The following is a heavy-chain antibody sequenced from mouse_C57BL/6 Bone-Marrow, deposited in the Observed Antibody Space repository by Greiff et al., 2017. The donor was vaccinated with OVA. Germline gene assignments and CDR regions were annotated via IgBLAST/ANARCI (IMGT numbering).Heavy chain of an antibody. Sequence: QVQLKQPGAELVKPGASVKMSCKASGYTFTSYWITWVKQRPGQGLEWIGDIYPGSGSTNYNEKFKSKATLTVDTSSSTAYMQLSSLTSEDSAVYYCARHYYYGSSKIPFAYWGQGTLVTVSA. CDR2: IYPGSGST. J-gene: IGHJ3*01. CDR1: GYTFTSYW. CDR3: ARHYYYGSSKIPFAY. D-gene: IGHD1-1*01. V-gene: IGHV1-55*01.